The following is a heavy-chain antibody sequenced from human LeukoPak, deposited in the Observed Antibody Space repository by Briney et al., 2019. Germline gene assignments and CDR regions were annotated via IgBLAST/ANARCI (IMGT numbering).Heavy chain of an antibody. CDR2: INNDGSST. D-gene: IGHD4-23*01. V-gene: IGHV3-74*01. Sequence: GGSLILSCAASGYSFSNYWMHWVRQAPGKGLVWVSHINNDGSSTNYADSVKGRFTVSRDNAKNTLYLQMNSLRAEDTAMYYCARDNGGIDYWGQGALVTVS. CDR1: GYSFSNYW. J-gene: IGHJ4*02. CDR3: ARDNGGIDY.